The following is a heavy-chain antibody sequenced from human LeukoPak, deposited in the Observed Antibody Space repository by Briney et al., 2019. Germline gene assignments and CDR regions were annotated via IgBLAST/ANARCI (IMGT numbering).Heavy chain of an antibody. Sequence: ASVKVSCKASGYTFTSYDFNWVRQAPGQGLEWMGWISAYNGNTNYAQKLQGRVTMTTDTSTSTAYMELRSLRSDDTAVYYCARDYSSGWPNFDYWGQGTLVTVSS. CDR3: ARDYSSGWPNFDY. D-gene: IGHD6-19*01. CDR2: ISAYNGNT. V-gene: IGHV1-18*01. J-gene: IGHJ4*02. CDR1: GYTFTSYD.